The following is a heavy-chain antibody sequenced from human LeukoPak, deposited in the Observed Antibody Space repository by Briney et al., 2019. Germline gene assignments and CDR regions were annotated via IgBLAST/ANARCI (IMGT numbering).Heavy chain of an antibody. CDR1: GFTFSSYG. J-gene: IGHJ5*02. V-gene: IGHV3-30*03. Sequence: PGGSLRLSCAASGFTFSSYGMHWVRQAPGKGLEWVAVISYDGSNKYYADSVKGRFTISRDNSKNTLYLQMNSLRAEDTAVYYCARGEGWHCSGSDCFTHWFDPWGQGTLVTVSS. CDR3: ARGEGWHCSGSDCFTHWFDP. D-gene: IGHD2-15*01. CDR2: ISYDGSNK.